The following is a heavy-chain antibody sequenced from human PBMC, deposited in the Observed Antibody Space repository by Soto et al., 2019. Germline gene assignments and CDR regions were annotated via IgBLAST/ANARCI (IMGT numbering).Heavy chain of an antibody. CDR1: GCSISSYY. V-gene: IGHV4-59*01. Sequence: SETLSLTCPFSGCSISSYYWSWIRQPPGKGLEWIGYIYYSGSTNYNPSLKSRVTISVDTSKNQFSLKLSSVTAADTAVYYCAMINGVTIYDAFDIWGQGTMVTVSS. CDR2: IYYSGST. D-gene: IGHD3-10*01. CDR3: AMINGVTIYDAFDI. J-gene: IGHJ3*02.